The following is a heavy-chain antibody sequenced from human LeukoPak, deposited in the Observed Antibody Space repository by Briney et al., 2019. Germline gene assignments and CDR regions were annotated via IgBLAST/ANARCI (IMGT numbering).Heavy chain of an antibody. CDR1: GGSISIYY. V-gene: IGHV4-59*01. J-gene: IGHJ4*02. CDR2: IYYSGST. Sequence: PSETLSLTCTVSGGSISIYYWSWIRQPPGKGLEWIGYIYYSGSTNYNPSLKSRVTISVDTSKNQFSLKLSSVTAADTAVYYCARGGTTIDYWGQGTLVTVSS. D-gene: IGHD4-11*01. CDR3: ARGGTTIDY.